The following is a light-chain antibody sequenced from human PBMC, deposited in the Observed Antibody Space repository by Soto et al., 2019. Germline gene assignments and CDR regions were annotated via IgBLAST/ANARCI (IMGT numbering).Light chain of an antibody. CDR1: QSVSSN. CDR3: LQYNNWPLT. V-gene: IGKV3-15*01. Sequence: EIVMTQSPATLSVSPGERATLSCRASQSVSSNLAWYQQKPGQAPRLLIYGASTRATGIPARFSGSGSGTEFTFTISSLQSEDFAVYYCLQYNNWPLTFGQGTKVEIK. J-gene: IGKJ1*01. CDR2: GAS.